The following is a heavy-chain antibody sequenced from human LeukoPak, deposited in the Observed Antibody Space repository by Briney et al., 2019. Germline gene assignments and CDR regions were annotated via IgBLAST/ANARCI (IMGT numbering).Heavy chain of an antibody. J-gene: IGHJ3*02. CDR2: INHSGST. Sequence: PSQTLSLTCAVYGGSFSGYYWSWIRQPPGKVLEWIGEINHSGSTNYNPSLKSRVTISVDTSKNQFSLKLSSVTAADTAVYYCASPNIAVAGTASAFDIWGQGTMVTVSS. CDR3: ASPNIAVAGTASAFDI. D-gene: IGHD6-19*01. V-gene: IGHV4-34*01. CDR1: GGSFSGYY.